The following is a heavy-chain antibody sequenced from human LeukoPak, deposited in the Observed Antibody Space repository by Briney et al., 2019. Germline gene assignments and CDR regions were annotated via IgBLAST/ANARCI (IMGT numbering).Heavy chain of an antibody. D-gene: IGHD3-10*01. CDR2: ISSSGSTI. CDR1: GFTFSSYE. J-gene: IGHJ3*02. V-gene: IGHV3-48*03. Sequence: PGGSLRLSCAASGFTFSSYEMNWVRQAPGKGLEWVSYISSSGSTIYYADSVKGRFTISRDNAKNSLYLQMNSLRAEDTAVYYCTRYPRITMVRGVIITSDAFDIWGRGTMVTVSS. CDR3: TRYPRITMVRGVIITSDAFDI.